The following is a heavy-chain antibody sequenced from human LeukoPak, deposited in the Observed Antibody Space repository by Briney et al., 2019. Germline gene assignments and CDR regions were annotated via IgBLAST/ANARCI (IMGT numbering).Heavy chain of an antibody. Sequence: PGGSLRLSCAASGFTFSSYAMTWGRQAPGKGLEWVSAISGSGGSTYYADSVKGRFTISRDNSKNTLYLQMNSLRAEDTAVYYCAKDPMRITMVRGVIINDAFDIWGQGTMVTVSS. CDR1: GFTFSSYA. J-gene: IGHJ3*02. D-gene: IGHD3-10*01. CDR3: AKDPMRITMVRGVIINDAFDI. CDR2: ISGSGGST. V-gene: IGHV3-23*01.